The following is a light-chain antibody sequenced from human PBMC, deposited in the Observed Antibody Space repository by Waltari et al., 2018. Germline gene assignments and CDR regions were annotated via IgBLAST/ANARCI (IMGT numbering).Light chain of an antibody. CDR3: MQSTHWPLT. Sequence: DVVMTQSPLSLAVTLGQPASISCRSSQSLVHSTGNTHLKWYLQRPGQSPRRLIYNGFTRDSGGPDRFSGSGSGTDFTLMISRVEAEDVGVYSCMQSTHWPLTFGGGTKVEIK. V-gene: IGKV2-30*02. CDR2: NGF. J-gene: IGKJ4*01. CDR1: QSLVHSTGNTH.